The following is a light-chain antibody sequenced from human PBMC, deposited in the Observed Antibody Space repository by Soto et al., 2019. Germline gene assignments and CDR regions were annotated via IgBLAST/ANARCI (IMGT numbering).Light chain of an antibody. V-gene: IGKV3D-15*01. CDR3: QHDYNLLT. J-gene: IGKJ4*01. Sequence: EIVMTQSPATLSVSPGERATLSCRASQSVSSNLAWYQQKPGQAPRLLIYGASTRATGIPARFSGSGSGTEFTLTISSLQSEDFAVYYCQHDYNLLTFGGGTKVDIK. CDR1: QSVSSN. CDR2: GAS.